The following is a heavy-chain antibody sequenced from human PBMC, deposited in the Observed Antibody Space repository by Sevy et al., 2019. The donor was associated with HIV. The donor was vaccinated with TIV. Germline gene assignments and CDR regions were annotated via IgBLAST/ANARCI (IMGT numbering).Heavy chain of an antibody. CDR2: ISAYNGNT. CDR1: GYTFTSYG. CDR3: ARVPFVVVPAASYYYYMDV. V-gene: IGHV1-18*01. J-gene: IGHJ6*03. Sequence: ASVKVSCKASGYTFTSYGISWVRQAPGQGLEWMGWISAYNGNTNYAQKLQGRVTRTTDTSTSTAYMELRSLRSDDTAVYYCARVPFVVVPAASYYYYMDVWGKGTTVTVSS. D-gene: IGHD2-2*01.